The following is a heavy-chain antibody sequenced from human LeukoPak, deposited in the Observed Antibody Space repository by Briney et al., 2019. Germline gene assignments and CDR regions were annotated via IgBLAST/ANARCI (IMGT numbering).Heavy chain of an antibody. CDR3: ARAGTIRAAAGRVFAG. CDR1: GGSFSGYY. V-gene: IGHV4-34*01. D-gene: IGHD6-13*01. J-gene: IGHJ4*02. CDR2: INHSGST. Sequence: SETLSLTCAVYGGSFSGYYWSWIRQPPGKGLEWIGEINHSGSTNYNPSLKSRVTISVDTSKNRFSLKLSSVTAADTAVYYCARAGTIRAAAGRVFAGWGQGTLVTVSS.